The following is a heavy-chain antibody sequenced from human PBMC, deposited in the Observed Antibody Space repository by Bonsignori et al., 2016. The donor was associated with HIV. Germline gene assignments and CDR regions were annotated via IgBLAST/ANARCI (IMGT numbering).Heavy chain of an antibody. CDR3: ARGPVDYDFWSGSNYYYMDV. J-gene: IGHJ6*03. CDR2: IYYSVST. D-gene: IGHD3-3*01. V-gene: IGHV4-39*07. Sequence: WIRQPPGKGLEWIGNIYYSVSTYYNPSLKSRVTISLNTSKNQFSLKLSSVTAADTAVYYCARGPVDYDFWSGSNYYYMDVWGKGTTVTVSS.